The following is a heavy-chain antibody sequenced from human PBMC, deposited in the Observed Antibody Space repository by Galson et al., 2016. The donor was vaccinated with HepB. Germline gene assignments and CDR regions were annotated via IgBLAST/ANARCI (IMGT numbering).Heavy chain of an antibody. V-gene: IGHV3-23*01. CDR3: ARVGFGRSYGQGFDY. J-gene: IGHJ4*02. D-gene: IGHD3-16*01. CDR2: IGGSGSGT. Sequence: SLRLSCAASGFTFSSYVMSWVRQAPGKGLEWVSAIGGSGSGTYYAGSVKGRFTISRDNSKNTLYLQMSSLRPEDTAVYYCARVGFGRSYGQGFDYWGQGTLVTVSS. CDR1: GFTFSSYV.